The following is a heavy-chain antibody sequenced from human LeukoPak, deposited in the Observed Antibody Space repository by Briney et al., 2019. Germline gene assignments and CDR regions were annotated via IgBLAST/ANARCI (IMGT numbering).Heavy chain of an antibody. CDR2: ISSSSTI. CDR1: GFTFSSYE. D-gene: IGHD5-24*01. J-gene: IGHJ4*02. V-gene: IGHV3-48*03. CDR3: ARGGDGYNYGLDY. Sequence: GGSLRLSCAASGFTFSSYEMNWVRQAPGKGLEWVSYISSSSTIYYADSVKGRFTISRDNAKNSLYLQMNSLRAEDTAVYYCARGGDGYNYGLDYWGQGTLVTVSS.